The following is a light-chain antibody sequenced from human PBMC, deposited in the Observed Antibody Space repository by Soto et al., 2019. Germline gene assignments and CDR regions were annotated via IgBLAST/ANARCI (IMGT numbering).Light chain of an antibody. CDR3: CAYAGYSTFV. CDR1: SSDIGTYNL. J-gene: IGLJ1*01. V-gene: IGLV2-23*01. CDR2: EGS. Sequence: QSVLIQPASVSGSPGQSITISCIGTSSDIGTYNLVSWYQHHPGKAPKLIIYEGSKRSSGYSNRFSGSQSGNTASLTISGLQAEDEADYYCCAYAGYSTFVFGTGPKVTVL.